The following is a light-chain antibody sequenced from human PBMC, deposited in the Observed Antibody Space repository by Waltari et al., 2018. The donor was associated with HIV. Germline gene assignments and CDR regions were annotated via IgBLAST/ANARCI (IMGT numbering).Light chain of an antibody. CDR2: GNS. CDR1: SSHIGAQSP. Sequence: QSVLTQPPSVSGAPGQRVTISCTGRSSHIGAQSPVHWYQPLPGTAPKVLIYGNSDRPSGVPDRFSGSKSGTSASLAITGLQNDDEADYYCSSYAANNTFVIFGGGTKLTVL. CDR3: SSYAANNTFVI. V-gene: IGLV1-40*01. J-gene: IGLJ2*01.